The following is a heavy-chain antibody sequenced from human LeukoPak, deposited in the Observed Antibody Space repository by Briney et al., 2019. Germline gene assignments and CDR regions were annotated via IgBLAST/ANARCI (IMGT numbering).Heavy chain of an antibody. CDR1: GGSISSYY. CDR2: IYYSGSS. Sequence: SETLSLTCTVSGGSISSYYWNWIRQPPGKGLGWIGYIYYSGSSKYNPSLKSRVTISVDTSKNLFSLKLSSVTAADTAVYYCARADYYDSSGYSNFDYWGQGTLVTVSS. CDR3: ARADYYDSSGYSNFDY. D-gene: IGHD3-22*01. V-gene: IGHV4-59*01. J-gene: IGHJ4*02.